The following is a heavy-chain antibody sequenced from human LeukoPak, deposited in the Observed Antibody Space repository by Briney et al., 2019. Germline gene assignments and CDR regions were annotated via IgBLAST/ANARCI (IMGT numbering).Heavy chain of an antibody. CDR3: ATKYGES. CDR1: GFTVSTSC. V-gene: IGHV3-66*02. CDR2: IWIDGTT. D-gene: IGHD4/OR15-4a*01. Sequence: GGSLRLSCVVSGFTVSTSCMAWVRQAPGKGLECVSLIWIDGTTHYADSVKGRFTISGDNSKNTLYLQMNSLRPEDTAVYYCATKYGESWGQGTLVTVSS. J-gene: IGHJ5*02.